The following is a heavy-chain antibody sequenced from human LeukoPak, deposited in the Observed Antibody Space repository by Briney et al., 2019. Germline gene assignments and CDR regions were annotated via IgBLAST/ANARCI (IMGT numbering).Heavy chain of an antibody. CDR3: ARLGNWGGNAFDI. CDR1: GFTFSSYW. D-gene: IGHD7-27*01. J-gene: IGHJ3*02. V-gene: IGHV3-7*01. CDR2: IKQDGSEK. Sequence: GGSLRLSCAASGFTFSSYWMSWVRQAPGKGLEWVANIKQDGSEKYYVDSVKGRFTISRDNAKNSLYLQVNSLRAEDTAVYYCARLGNWGGNAFDIWGQGTMVTVSS.